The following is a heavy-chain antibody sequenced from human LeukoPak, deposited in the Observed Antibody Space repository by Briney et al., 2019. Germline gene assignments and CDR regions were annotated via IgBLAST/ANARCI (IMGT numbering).Heavy chain of an antibody. CDR1: GGSISSSSYY. CDR3: ARGSNIAARTVRYYFDY. Sequence: SETLSLTCTVSGGSISSSSYYWGWIRQPPGKGLEWIGRIYYSGSTYYNPSLKSRVTISVDTSKNQFSLKLSSVTAADTAVYYCARGSNIAARTVRYYFDYWGQGTLVTVSS. J-gene: IGHJ4*02. D-gene: IGHD6-6*01. V-gene: IGHV4-39*07. CDR2: IYYSGST.